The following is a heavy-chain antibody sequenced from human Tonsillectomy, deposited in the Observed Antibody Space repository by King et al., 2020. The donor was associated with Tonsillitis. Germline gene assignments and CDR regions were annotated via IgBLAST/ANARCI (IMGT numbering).Heavy chain of an antibody. V-gene: IGHV4-39*01. J-gene: IGHJ4*02. D-gene: IGHD3-16*01. CDR3: ARPGLGPFDY. CDR1: GGSVSSSSYY. Sequence: QLQESGPGLVEPSETLSLTCTVSGGSVSSSSYYWGWIRQPPGKGLEWIVSIYSRGSTSYNTSLKSRVTISVDTSKNQFSLKLRSVTAADTAVYYCARPGLGPFDYWGQGTLVTVSS. CDR2: IYSRGST.